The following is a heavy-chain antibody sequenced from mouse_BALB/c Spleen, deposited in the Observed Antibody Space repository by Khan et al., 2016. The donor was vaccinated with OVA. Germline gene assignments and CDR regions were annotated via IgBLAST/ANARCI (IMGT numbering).Heavy chain of an antibody. CDR3: ARSNYYGSGLYALDY. Sequence: DLVKPGASVKLSCKASGYTFTSYWINWIKQRPGQGLEWVGQISPGSGNPSYKQIFKGKATLTVDTSSTTVYIQLSSLSSEDSAVYFCARSNYYGSGLYALDYWGQGTSVTVSS. CDR1: GYTFTSYW. J-gene: IGHJ4*01. CDR2: ISPGSGNP. V-gene: IGHV1S41*01. D-gene: IGHD1-1*01.